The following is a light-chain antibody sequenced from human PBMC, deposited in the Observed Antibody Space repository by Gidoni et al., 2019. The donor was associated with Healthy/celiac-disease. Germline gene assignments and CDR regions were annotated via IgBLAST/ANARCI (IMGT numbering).Light chain of an antibody. V-gene: IGKV1-39*01. CDR3: QQSYSTPPWP. CDR2: AAS. J-gene: IGKJ1*01. CDR1: QSISSY. Sequence: DIQMTQSPSSLSASVGDRVTITCRASQSISSYLNWYQQKPGKAPKLLIYAASSLQSGVPSRFSGSGSGTDFTLTISSLQPEDFATYYCQQSYSTPPWPFXQXTKVEIK.